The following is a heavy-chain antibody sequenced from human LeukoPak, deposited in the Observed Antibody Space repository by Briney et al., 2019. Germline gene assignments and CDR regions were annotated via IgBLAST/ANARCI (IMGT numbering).Heavy chain of an antibody. CDR3: ARDSGLLESWRYFFDN. V-gene: IGHV3-30*04. J-gene: IGHJ4*02. D-gene: IGHD6-25*01. Sequence: PGGSLRLSCVASGFAFSDYAMHWVRQAPGKGLEWVALTPFNGHNSYYGDFVKGRITISRDNSKNTLYLQSRSLRPEDTAVYYCARDSGLLESWRYFFDNWGQGTPVTITS. CDR1: GFAFSDYA. CDR2: TPFNGHNS.